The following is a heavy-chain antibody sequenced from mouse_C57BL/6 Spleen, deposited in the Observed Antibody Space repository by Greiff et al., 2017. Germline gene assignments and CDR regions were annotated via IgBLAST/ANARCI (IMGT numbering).Heavy chain of an antibody. CDR2: ISSGGDYI. CDR3: TRGGYPYYFDY. J-gene: IGHJ2*01. D-gene: IGHD2-14*01. V-gene: IGHV5-9-1*02. Sequence: VQGVESGEGLVKPGGSLKLSCAASGFTFSSYAMSWVRQTPEKRLEWVAYISSGGDYIYYADTVKGRFTISRDNARNTLYLQMSSLKSEDTAMYYCTRGGYPYYFDYWGQGTTLTVSS. CDR1: GFTFSSYA.